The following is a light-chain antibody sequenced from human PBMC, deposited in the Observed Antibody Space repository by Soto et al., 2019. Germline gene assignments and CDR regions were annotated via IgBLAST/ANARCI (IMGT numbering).Light chain of an antibody. Sequence: ILLTQSPSSLSASVGDIVTITCRASQSISSYLNWYQQKPGKAPKLLIYAASSLQSGVPSRFSGSGSGTDFTLTISSLQPEDFATYYCQQSYSTPPWTFGQGTKVDIK. CDR2: AAS. CDR1: QSISSY. J-gene: IGKJ1*01. CDR3: QQSYSTPPWT. V-gene: IGKV1-39*01.